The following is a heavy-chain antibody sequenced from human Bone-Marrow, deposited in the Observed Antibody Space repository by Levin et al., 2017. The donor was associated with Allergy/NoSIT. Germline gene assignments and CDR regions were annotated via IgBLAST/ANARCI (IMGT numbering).Heavy chain of an antibody. CDR3: AKSSSGWLSAFDY. D-gene: IGHD6-19*01. CDR2: IHYSGDA. CDR1: GVSISSYY. V-gene: IGHV4-59*01. J-gene: IGHJ4*02. Sequence: GSLRLSCTVSGVSISSYYWSWIRQPPGEGLEWIGYIHYSGDAKYNPSLKSRVTISADTSKSQFSLKLSSVTTADTALYYCAKSSSGWLSAFDYWGQGTLVTVSS.